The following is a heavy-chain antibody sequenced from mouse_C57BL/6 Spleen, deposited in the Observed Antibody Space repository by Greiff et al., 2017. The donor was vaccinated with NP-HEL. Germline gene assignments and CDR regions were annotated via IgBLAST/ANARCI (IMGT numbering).Heavy chain of an antibody. Sequence: EVKLEESGPGLVKPSQSLSLTCSVTGYSITSGYYWNWIRQFPGNKLEWMGYISYDGSNNYNPSLKNRISITRDTSKNQFFLKLNSVTTEDTATYYCAPRLGRGGYFDYWGQGTTLTVSS. CDR3: APRLGRGGYFDY. V-gene: IGHV3-6*01. CDR2: ISYDGSN. J-gene: IGHJ2*01. CDR1: GYSITSGYY. D-gene: IGHD4-1*01.